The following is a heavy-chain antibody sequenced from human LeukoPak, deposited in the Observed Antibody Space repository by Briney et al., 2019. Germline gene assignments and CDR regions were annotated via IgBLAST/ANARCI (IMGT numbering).Heavy chain of an antibody. CDR1: GGSISSGDYY. D-gene: IGHD3-22*01. J-gene: IGHJ2*01. Sequence: SSETLSLTCTVSGGSISSGDYYWSWIRQPPGKGLEWIGYIYYSGSTYYNPSLKSRVTISVDRSKNQFSLKLSSVTAADTAVYYCVRGQRDSGYYPYWYFDLWGRGTLVTVSS. CDR3: VRGQRDSGYYPYWYFDL. CDR2: IYYSGST. V-gene: IGHV4-30-4*01.